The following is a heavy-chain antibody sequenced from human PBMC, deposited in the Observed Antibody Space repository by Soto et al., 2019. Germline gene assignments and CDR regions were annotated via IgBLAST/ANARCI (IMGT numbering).Heavy chain of an antibody. CDR1: DFSFSHHA. CDR3: AKKMAKWVDTAIDF. J-gene: IGHJ4*02. CDR2: LSHDGGNI. V-gene: IGHV3-23*01. D-gene: IGHD2-21*02. Sequence: GGSLRLSCVASDFSFSHHAMTWVRLPPGKGLQWVAALSHDGGNIYYRDSVRGRFTISRDNSKNTLYLQMHSLKAEDTAVYFCAKKMAKWVDTAIDFWGQGTQVTV.